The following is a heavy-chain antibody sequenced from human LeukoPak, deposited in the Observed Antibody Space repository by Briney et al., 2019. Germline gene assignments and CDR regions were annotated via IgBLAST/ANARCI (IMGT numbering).Heavy chain of an antibody. CDR3: ARGSEELQYYFDY. J-gene: IGHJ4*02. Sequence: ASVKVSCKASGYTFTRYYLHWVRQAPGQGLEWMGIVNPSSGSTHYAQKFQGTVTMTRDTSTSTVYMELTSLRSEDTAVYYCARGSEELQYYFDYWGQGPLVTVSS. D-gene: IGHD1-7*01. CDR1: GYTFTRYY. V-gene: IGHV1-46*01. CDR2: VNPSSGST.